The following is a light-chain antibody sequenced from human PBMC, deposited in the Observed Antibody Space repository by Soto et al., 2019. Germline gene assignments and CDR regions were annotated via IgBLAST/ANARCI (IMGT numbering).Light chain of an antibody. V-gene: IGLV4-69*01. J-gene: IGLJ1*01. Sequence: QPVLTQSPSASASLGASVKLTCTLSSGHSSYAIAWHQQQPEKGPRYLMKLNGDGSHSKGDGIPDRFSGSSSGTERYLIISSLQSEDEADYYCQTWGTGIQVFGTGTKLTVL. CDR3: QTWGTGIQV. CDR1: SGHSSYA. CDR2: LNGDGSH.